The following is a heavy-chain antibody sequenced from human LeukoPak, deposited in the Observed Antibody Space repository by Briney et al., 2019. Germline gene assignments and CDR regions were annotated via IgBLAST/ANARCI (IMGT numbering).Heavy chain of an antibody. J-gene: IGHJ4*02. Sequence: GGSLRLSCAASGFTFSDYYMSWIRQAPGKGLEWVSHISSSGSTIYYADSVKGRFTISRDNAKNSLYLQMNSLRAEDTATYYCARGFPATLLDYWGQGTLVTVSS. V-gene: IGHV3-11*01. CDR2: ISSSGSTI. CDR3: ARGFPATLLDY. CDR1: GFTFSDYY. D-gene: IGHD2-2*01.